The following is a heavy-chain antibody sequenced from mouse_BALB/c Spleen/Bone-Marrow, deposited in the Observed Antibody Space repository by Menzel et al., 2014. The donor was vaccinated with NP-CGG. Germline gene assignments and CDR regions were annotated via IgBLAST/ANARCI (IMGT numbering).Heavy chain of an antibody. CDR3: ARGVVATDY. Sequence: EVKVEESGGGLVQPGGSLRLSCATSGFTFTDYYMSWVRRPPGKALEWLGFIRNKANGYTTEYSTSVKGRFTISRDNSQSILYLQMNTLRAEDSATYYCARGVVATDYWGQGTTLTVSS. J-gene: IGHJ2*01. D-gene: IGHD1-1*01. CDR2: IRNKANGYTT. V-gene: IGHV7-3*02. CDR1: GFTFTDYY.